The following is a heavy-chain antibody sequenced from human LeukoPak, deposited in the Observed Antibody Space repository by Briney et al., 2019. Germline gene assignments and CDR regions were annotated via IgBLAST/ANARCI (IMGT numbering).Heavy chain of an antibody. J-gene: IGHJ4*02. V-gene: IGHV4-38-2*01. CDR1: GYSISSGYY. CDR3: ARISIAAAGYFDY. CDR2: IYHSGST. Sequence: PSETLSLTCAVPGYSISSGYYWGWIRQPPGKGLEWIGSIYHSGSTYYNPSLKSRVTISVDTSKNQFSLKLSSVTAADTAVYYCARISIAAAGYFDYWGQGPLVTVSS. D-gene: IGHD6-13*01.